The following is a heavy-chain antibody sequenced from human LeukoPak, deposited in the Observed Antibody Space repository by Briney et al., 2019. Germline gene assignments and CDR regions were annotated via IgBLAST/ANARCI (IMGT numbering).Heavy chain of an antibody. CDR3: AKLPYSSSWSLYYYYMDV. CDR2: ISYDGSNK. V-gene: IGHV3-30-3*02. CDR1: GFTFSSYA. J-gene: IGHJ6*03. D-gene: IGHD6-13*01. Sequence: GGSLRLSCAASGFTFSSYAMHWVRQAPGKGLEWVAVISYDGSNKYYADSVKGRFTISRDNSKNTLYLQMNSLRAEDTAVYYCAKLPYSSSWSLYYYYMDVWGKGTTVTVSS.